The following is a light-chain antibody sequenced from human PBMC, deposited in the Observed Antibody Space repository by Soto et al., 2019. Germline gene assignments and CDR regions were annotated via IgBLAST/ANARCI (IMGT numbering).Light chain of an antibody. J-gene: IGKJ1*01. V-gene: IGKV1-5*01. CDR2: DAS. Sequence: DIQMTQSPSTLSASVGDRVTITCRASQSISSWLAWYQQKPGKAPKLLIYDASSLESGVPSRFSGGGSGKELTLTISSLQPDDFATYYCQQYNSYSLTWTFGQGTKVDIK. CDR1: QSISSW. CDR3: QQYNSYSLTWT.